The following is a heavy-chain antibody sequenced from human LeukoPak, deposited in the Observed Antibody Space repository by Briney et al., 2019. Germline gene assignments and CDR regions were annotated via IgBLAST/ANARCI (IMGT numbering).Heavy chain of an antibody. CDR1: RGSINSASYY. Sequence: SETLSLTCTVSRGSINSASYYWSWVRQPAGKALEWIGRICASGSTSYNPSLKSRLSVSLDKSKNQFSLLLNSVTAADTAVYYCTRSLNGDYFFDYWGQGARVTVSS. D-gene: IGHD4-17*01. J-gene: IGHJ4*02. CDR3: TRSLNGDYFFDY. CDR2: ICASGST. V-gene: IGHV4-61*02.